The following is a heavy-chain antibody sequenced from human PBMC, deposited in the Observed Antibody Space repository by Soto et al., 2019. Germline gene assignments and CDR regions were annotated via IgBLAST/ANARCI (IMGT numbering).Heavy chain of an antibody. D-gene: IGHD1-1*01. CDR3: ARMNQLAPKRNAFDI. V-gene: IGHV4-59*01. CDR2: SHYSGNT. Sequence: PSETLSLTCTVSGVSIFVDFWTWIRQSPGKGLQWIGYSHYSGNTNYNPSLKSRVTMSVDTSKNQLSLILASVTAADTAVYYCARMNQLAPKRNAFDIWGQGTMVT. CDR1: GVSIFVDF. J-gene: IGHJ3*02.